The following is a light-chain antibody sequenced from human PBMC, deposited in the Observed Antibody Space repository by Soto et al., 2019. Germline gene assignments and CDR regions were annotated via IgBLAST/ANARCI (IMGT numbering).Light chain of an antibody. CDR3: CSYAGSSLGV. Sequence: QSALTQPPSASGSPGQSVTISCTGTSSDVGGYNYVSWYQQHPGKAPKLMIYEVSKRPSGVPDRFSGSKSGNTASLTVSGLQAEDEADYYCCSYAGSSLGVFGGGTKLTVL. J-gene: IGLJ3*02. V-gene: IGLV2-8*01. CDR2: EVS. CDR1: SSDVGGYNY.